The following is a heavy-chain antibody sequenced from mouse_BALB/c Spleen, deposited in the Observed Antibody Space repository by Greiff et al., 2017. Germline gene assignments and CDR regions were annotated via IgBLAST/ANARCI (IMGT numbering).Heavy chain of an antibody. CDR3: ARENYYGSSSYWYFEV. J-gene: IGHJ1*01. V-gene: IGHV2-6-7*01. CDR2: IWGDGST. D-gene: IGHD1-1*01. CDR1: GFSLTGYG. Sequence: QVQLKESGPGLVAPSQSLSITCTVSGFSLTGYGVNWVRQPPGKGLEWLGMIWGDGSTDYNSALKSRLSISKDNSKSQVFLKMNSLQTDDTARYYCARENYYGSSSYWYFEVWGAGTTVTVSS.